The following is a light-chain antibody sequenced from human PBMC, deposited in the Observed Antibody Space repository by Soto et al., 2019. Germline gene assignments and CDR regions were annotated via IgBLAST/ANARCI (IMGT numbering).Light chain of an antibody. Sequence: ETLMTQSPDTLSVSLGERATLSCRASQSLRSSLAWYQQKPGQAPRLLIYDASTRATGIPARFSGSGSGTDFTLTISGLQSEDFAVYYCQQYKSWPYTFGQGTRLEI. CDR2: DAS. J-gene: IGKJ5*01. V-gene: IGKV3-15*01. CDR1: QSLRSS. CDR3: QQYKSWPYT.